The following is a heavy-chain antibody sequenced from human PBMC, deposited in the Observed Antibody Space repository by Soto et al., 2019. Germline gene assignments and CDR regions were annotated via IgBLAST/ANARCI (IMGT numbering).Heavy chain of an antibody. D-gene: IGHD5-18*01. Sequence: EVQLLESGGGLVQPGGSLRLSCAASGFTVSNYAMSWLRQPPGKGLAWVSAISGSGYRTYYADSVKGRFTISRDHSQNTLYLPMNSLRAEDSAVYYCVKERSGHSYADSWGQGTLVTVSS. CDR3: VKERSGHSYADS. V-gene: IGHV3-23*01. CDR1: GFTVSNYA. J-gene: IGHJ4*02. CDR2: ISGSGYRT.